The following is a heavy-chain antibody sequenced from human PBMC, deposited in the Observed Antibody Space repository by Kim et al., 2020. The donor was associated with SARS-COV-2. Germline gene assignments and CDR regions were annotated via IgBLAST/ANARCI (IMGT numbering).Heavy chain of an antibody. CDR2: IWYDGSNK. Sequence: GGSLRLSCAASGFTFSSYGMHWVRQAPGKGLEWVAVIWYDGSNKYYADSVKGRFTISRDNSKNTLYLQMNSLRAEDTAVYYCARAGRLRYYYDSSGYSPDFDYWGQGTLVTVSS. CDR3: ARAGRLRYYYDSSGYSPDFDY. D-gene: IGHD3-22*01. J-gene: IGHJ4*02. V-gene: IGHV3-33*01. CDR1: GFTFSSYG.